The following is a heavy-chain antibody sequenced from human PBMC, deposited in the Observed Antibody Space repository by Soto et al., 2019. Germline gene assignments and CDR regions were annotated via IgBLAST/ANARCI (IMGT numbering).Heavy chain of an antibody. CDR2: LYSSGST. D-gene: IGHD6-19*01. CDR3: VHDSSGRAFDI. CDR1: GGSISSRDYY. J-gene: IGHJ3*02. V-gene: IGHV4-30-4*01. Sequence: QVQLQESGPGLVNPSQTLSLTCTVSGGSISSRDYYWRWIRQPPGKGLEWIAYLYSSGSTYYNPSLRNRVTISVDTSKNQLALKLRSVTAGGTALYYCVHDSSGRAFDIWGQGTMVTVSS.